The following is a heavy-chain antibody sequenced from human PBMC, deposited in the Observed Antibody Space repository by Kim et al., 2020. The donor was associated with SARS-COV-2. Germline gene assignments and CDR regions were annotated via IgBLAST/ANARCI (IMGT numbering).Heavy chain of an antibody. CDR3: ARDYMIVVVGTYYGMDV. V-gene: IGHV3-33*01. Sequence: GGSLRLSCAASGFTFSSYGMHWVRQAPGKGLEWVAVIWYDGSNKYYAYSVKGRFTISRDNSKNTLYLQMNSLRAEDTAVYYCARDYMIVVVGTYYGMDVWGQGTTVTVSS. CDR2: IWYDGSNK. D-gene: IGHD3-22*01. CDR1: GFTFSSYG. J-gene: IGHJ6*02.